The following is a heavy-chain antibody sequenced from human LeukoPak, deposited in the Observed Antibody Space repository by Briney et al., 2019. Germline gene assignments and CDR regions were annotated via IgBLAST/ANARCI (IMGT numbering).Heavy chain of an antibody. CDR3: TRGRLSSRRGSGSPSLWWFDP. D-gene: IGHD3-10*01. CDR2: ITRNSDGGTT. J-gene: IGHJ5*02. CDR1: GFTFNIYE. Sequence: KTGGSLRLSCAASGFTFNIYEMNWVRQAPGKGLEWVGRITRNSDGGTTDYAAPVKGRFTISRDDSKSIAYLQMNSLKTEDTAVYYCTRGRLSSRRGSGSPSLWWFDPWGQGTLVTVSS. V-gene: IGHV3-15*01.